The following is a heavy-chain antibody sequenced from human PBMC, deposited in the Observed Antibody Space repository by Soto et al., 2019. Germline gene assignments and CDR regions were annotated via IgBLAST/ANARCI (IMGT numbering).Heavy chain of an antibody. D-gene: IGHD2-21*02. CDR3: ARDGGDCFYRLIYYYYIRMDV. Sequence: ASVKVSCKASGYAFSSYAMHWVRQAPGQRLEWMGWINIGSGNTEYSQNFQDRITITRDTSASTVYMELSSLRSEDTAVYYCARDGGDCFYRLIYYYYIRMDVWGQGTKVPVSS. V-gene: IGHV1-3*04. J-gene: IGHJ6*02. CDR1: GYAFSSYA. CDR2: INIGSGNT.